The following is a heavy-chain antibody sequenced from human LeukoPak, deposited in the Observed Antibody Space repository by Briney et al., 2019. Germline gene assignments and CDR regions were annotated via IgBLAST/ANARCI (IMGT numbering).Heavy chain of an antibody. J-gene: IGHJ5*02. CDR3: ARDPLNCSGGSCYSRYWFDP. D-gene: IGHD2-15*01. V-gene: IGHV4-61*02. CDR1: GGSISSGSYY. Sequence: PSETLSLTCTVSGGSISSGSYYWSWIRQPAGKGLEWIGRMSTSGSTNYNPSVKSRVTISRDTSKNQFSLNLSSVTAADTAVYYCARDPLNCSGGSCYSRYWFDPWGQGTLVTVSS. CDR2: MSTSGST.